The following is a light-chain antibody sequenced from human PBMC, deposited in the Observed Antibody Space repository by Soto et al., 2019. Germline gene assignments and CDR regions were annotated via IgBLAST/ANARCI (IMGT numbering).Light chain of an antibody. CDR1: QGISSA. V-gene: IGKV1-13*02. CDR3: LQRSDWPLT. J-gene: IGKJ4*01. CDR2: DAS. Sequence: AIQLTASPSSLSASVGDRVTITCRASQGISSALAWYQHKPGKAPKLLIYDASSLESGVPARFSGSGSGTDFTLTISSLEPEDFAVYYCLQRSDWPLTFGGGTKVDI.